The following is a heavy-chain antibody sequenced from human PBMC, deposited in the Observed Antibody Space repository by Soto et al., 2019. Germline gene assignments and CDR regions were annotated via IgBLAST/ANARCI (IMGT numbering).Heavy chain of an antibody. CDR1: GGSFTSSAYY. D-gene: IGHD1-26*01. Sequence: QVHLQESGPGLVKPSQTLSLTCTVSGGSFTSSAYYWSWIRPLPGKGLEWIGDIFHTGTTNYNPSLKSRVTISIERSDNQLSLELRSVTAADTAVYHCARLLRTTCGTFDNWGQGTMVAVSS. CDR3: ARLLRTTCGTFDN. J-gene: IGHJ3*02. V-gene: IGHV4-31*03. CDR2: IFHTGTT.